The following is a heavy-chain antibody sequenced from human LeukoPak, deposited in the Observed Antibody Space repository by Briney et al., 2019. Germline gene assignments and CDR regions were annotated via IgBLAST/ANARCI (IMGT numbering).Heavy chain of an antibody. CDR2: IYYSGST. CDR1: GGSISSYY. V-gene: IGHV4-59*08. Sequence: SETLSLTCTVSGGSISSYYWSWIRQPPGKGLEWIGYIYYSGSTNYNPSLKSRVTISVDTSKNQFSLKLSSVTAADTAVYYCASTHSSSMGAVSWFDPWGQGTLVTVSS. D-gene: IGHD6-13*01. J-gene: IGHJ5*02. CDR3: ASTHSSSMGAVSWFDP.